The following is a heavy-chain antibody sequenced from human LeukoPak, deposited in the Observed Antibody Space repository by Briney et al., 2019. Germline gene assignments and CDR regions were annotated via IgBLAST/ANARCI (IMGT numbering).Heavy chain of an antibody. D-gene: IGHD3-10*01. CDR3: VKHLELNTEQPGFGEQLDF. V-gene: IGHV3-23*01. Sequence: GASLRLSCAGSGFSFNIYVINWIRQAPGKGLEWVSLISATGKKTYYADSVKGRFTVSRDNSKRTVFLEMNSLRAEDTAIYYCVKHLELNTEQPGFGEQLDFWGQGTPVTVSS. J-gene: IGHJ4*02. CDR2: ISATGKKT. CDR1: GFSFNIYV.